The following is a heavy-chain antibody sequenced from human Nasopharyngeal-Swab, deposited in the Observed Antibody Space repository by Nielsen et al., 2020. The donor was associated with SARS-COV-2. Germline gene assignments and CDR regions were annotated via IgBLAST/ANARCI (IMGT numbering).Heavy chain of an antibody. CDR2: IHHSGST. D-gene: IGHD3-3*01. V-gene: IGHV4-34*01. CDR1: GGSFSGYY. Sequence: SETLSLTCAVYGGSFSGYYWSWIRQPPGKGLEWIGEIHHSGSTAYNPSLKSRVTISVDTSKNQFSLKLSSVTAADTAVFYCARGPVRYDFWSGYYCGFDYWGQGTLVTVSS. CDR3: ARGPVRYDFWSGYYCGFDY. J-gene: IGHJ4*02.